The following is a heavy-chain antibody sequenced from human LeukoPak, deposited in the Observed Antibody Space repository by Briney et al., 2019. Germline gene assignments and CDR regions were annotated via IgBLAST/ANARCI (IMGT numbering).Heavy chain of an antibody. Sequence: GGSLRLSCTASGFTFSTYEMNWVRQAPGKGLEWVSYISGSGYPIYYADSVKGRFTISRDNAKYSLYLQMNSLRAEDTAIYYCARVRGLEWLLKHLDSWGQGTLVTVSS. J-gene: IGHJ4*02. CDR1: GFTFSTYE. V-gene: IGHV3-48*03. CDR3: ARVRGLEWLLKHLDS. D-gene: IGHD3-3*01. CDR2: ISGSGYPI.